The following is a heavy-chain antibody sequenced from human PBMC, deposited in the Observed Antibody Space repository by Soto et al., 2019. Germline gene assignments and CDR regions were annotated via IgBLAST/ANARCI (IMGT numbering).Heavy chain of an antibody. CDR3: ARDKITGLFDY. J-gene: IGHJ4*02. V-gene: IGHV4-34*01. Sequence: SETLSLTCAVYGWTFSGYYLTWIRQPPGTGLEWIGEINHSGSTNYNPSLKSRVTISVDTSKNQFSLKLTSVTAADTAVYYCARDKITGLFDYWGQGTLVTVSS. CDR1: GWTFSGYY. D-gene: IGHD2-8*02. CDR2: INHSGST.